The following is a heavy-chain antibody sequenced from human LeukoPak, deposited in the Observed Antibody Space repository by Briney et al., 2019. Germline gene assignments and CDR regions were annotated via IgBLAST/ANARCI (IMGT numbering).Heavy chain of an antibody. J-gene: IGHJ6*02. Sequence: GGSLRLSCAASGFPFRNYGMHWVRQAPGKGLEGVAVISYDESDKYYADSVKGRFTISRDNSKNTLYLQMNSLRPEDTAVYYCAKGVVAATNAAYYGMDVWGQGTTVTVSS. V-gene: IGHV3-30*18. D-gene: IGHD2-15*01. CDR2: ISYDESDK. CDR3: AKGVVAATNAAYYGMDV. CDR1: GFPFRNYG.